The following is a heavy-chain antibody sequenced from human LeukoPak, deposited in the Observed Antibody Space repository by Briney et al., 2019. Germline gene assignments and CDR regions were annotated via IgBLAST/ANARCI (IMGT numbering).Heavy chain of an antibody. V-gene: IGHV4-34*01. D-gene: IGHD3-9*01. CDR1: GGSFSGYY. CDR3: ARIPKLRYFDWYSYYFDY. Sequence: SETLSLTCAVYGGSFSGYYWSWIRQPPGKGLEWIGEINHSGSTNYNPSLKSRVTISVDTSKNQFSLKLSSVTAADTAVYYCARIPKLRYFDWYSYYFDYWGQGTLVTVSS. J-gene: IGHJ4*02. CDR2: INHSGST.